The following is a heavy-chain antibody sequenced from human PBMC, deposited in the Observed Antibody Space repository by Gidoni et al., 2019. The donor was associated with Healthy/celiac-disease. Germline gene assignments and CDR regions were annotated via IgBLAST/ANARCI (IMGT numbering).Heavy chain of an antibody. CDR1: GFTFSSYE. V-gene: IGHV3-48*03. J-gene: IGHJ6*02. CDR2: ISSSGSTI. CDR3: ARDFGLRLYYGMDV. D-gene: IGHD3-16*01. Sequence: EVQLVESGGGLVQPGGSLRLSCAASGFTFSSYEMNWVRQAPGKGLEWVSYISSSGSTIYYADSVKGRFTISRDNAKNSLYLQMNSLRAEDTAVYYCARDFGLRLYYGMDVWGQGTTVTVSS.